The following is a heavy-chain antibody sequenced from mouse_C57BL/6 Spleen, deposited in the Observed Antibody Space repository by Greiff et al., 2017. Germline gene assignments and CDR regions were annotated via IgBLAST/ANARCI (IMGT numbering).Heavy chain of an antibody. V-gene: IGHV1-39*01. CDR2: INPNYGTT. D-gene: IGHD4-1*01. CDR1: GYSFTDYN. Sequence: VQLKESGPELVKPGASVKISCKASGYSFTDYNMNWVKQSNGKSLEWIGVINPNYGTTSYNQKFKGKATLTVDQSSSTAYMQLNSLTSEDSAVYDCARGGNWDDGDGYFDYWGQGTTLTVSS. CDR3: ARGGNWDDGDGYFDY. J-gene: IGHJ2*01.